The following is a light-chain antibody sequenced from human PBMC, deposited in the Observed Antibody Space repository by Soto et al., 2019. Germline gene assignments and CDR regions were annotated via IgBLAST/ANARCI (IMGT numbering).Light chain of an antibody. CDR3: QQRSDWPLT. J-gene: IGKJ5*01. V-gene: IGKV3-11*01. Sequence: DIVLTQTPGTLSLSPGERATLSCRASQSVSSSYLAWYQQKPGQAPRLLIYDVSNRASGIPARFSGSGSETDFTLTISSLEPEDFAVYYCQQRSDWPLTFGQGTRLENK. CDR1: QSVSSSY. CDR2: DVS.